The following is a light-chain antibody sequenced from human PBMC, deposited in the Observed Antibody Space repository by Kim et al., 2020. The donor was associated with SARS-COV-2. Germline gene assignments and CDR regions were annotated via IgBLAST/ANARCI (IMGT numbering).Light chain of an antibody. J-gene: IGLJ3*02. V-gene: IGLV6-57*01. CDR3: QSYDSSKPLV. CDR2: EDN. Sequence: NFMLTQPHSVSESPGKTVTISCTRSSGSIASNYVQWYQQRPGSSPTTVIYEDNQRPSGVPDRFSGSIDSSSNSASLTISGLKTEDEADYYCQSYDSSKPLVFGGGTQLTVL. CDR1: SGSIASNY.